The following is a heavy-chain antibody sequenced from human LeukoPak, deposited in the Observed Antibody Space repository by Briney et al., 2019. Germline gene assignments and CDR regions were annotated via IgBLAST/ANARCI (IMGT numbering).Heavy chain of an antibody. CDR1: GGTFGSYV. CDR2: IIPIFGTA. V-gene: IGHV1-69*06. J-gene: IGHJ5*02. CDR3: AGGYCSSTSCYP. Sequence: SVKVSCKASGGTFGSYVISWVRQAPGQGLEWMGGIIPIFGTANYAQKFQGRVTITADKSTSTAYMELSSLRSEDTAVYYCAGGYCSSTSCYPWGQGTLVTVSS. D-gene: IGHD2-2*01.